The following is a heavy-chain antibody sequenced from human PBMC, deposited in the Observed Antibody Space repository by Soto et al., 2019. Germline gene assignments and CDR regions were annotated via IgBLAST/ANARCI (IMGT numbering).Heavy chain of an antibody. CDR3: ARETIAARPSPLDP. D-gene: IGHD6-6*01. J-gene: IGHJ5*02. Sequence: QVPLVQSGAEVKKPGSSVKVSCKASGGTFSSYTISWVRQAPGQGLEWMGRIIPILGIANYAQKFQGRVTITADKSTSTAYMELSSLRSEDTAVYYCARETIAARPSPLDPWGQGTLVTVSS. CDR2: IIPILGIA. CDR1: GGTFSSYT. V-gene: IGHV1-69*08.